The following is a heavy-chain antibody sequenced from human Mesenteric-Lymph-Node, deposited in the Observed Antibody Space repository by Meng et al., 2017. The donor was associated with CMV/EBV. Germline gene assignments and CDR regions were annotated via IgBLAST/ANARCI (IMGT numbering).Heavy chain of an antibody. J-gene: IGHJ5*02. CDR3: ARDRMFDP. Sequence: SETLSLTCSVSGGSISSYYWSWIRQPPGKGLEWIGHIYYSGSTKYNPSLKSRVTISVDTSNNHFSLKLSSVTAADTAFYYCARDRMFDPWGQGTLVTVSS. CDR2: IYYSGST. D-gene: IGHD2-15*01. V-gene: IGHV4-59*01. CDR1: GGSISSYY.